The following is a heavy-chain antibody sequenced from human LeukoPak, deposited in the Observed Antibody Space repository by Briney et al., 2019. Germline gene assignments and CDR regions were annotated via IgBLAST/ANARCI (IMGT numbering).Heavy chain of an antibody. D-gene: IGHD3-16*01. CDR2: IHYSGST. CDR1: GDSIRSYY. CDR3: ARLGALHDAFDV. V-gene: IGHV4-59*12. Sequence: SETLSPTCTVSGDSIRSYYWSWIRQPPGKGLEWIGNIHYSGSTKYNSSLKSRVTISVDTSNNQFSLRVTSLTAADTAVYYCARLGALHDAFDVWGQGTLVTVSS. J-gene: IGHJ3*01.